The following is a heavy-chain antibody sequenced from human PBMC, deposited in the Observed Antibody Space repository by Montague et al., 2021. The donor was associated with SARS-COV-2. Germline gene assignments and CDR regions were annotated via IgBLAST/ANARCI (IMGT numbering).Heavy chain of an antibody. CDR2: ISYDGSNK. J-gene: IGHJ6*02. D-gene: IGHD3-16*01. Sequence: SLRLSCAASGFTFSSYAMHWVRQAPGKGLEWVAVISYDGSNKYYADSVKGRFTISRDNSKNTLYLQMNSLRAEDTAVYYCASEITPRYGMDVWGQGTTVTVSS. V-gene: IGHV3-30-3*01. CDR1: GFTFSSYA. CDR3: ASEITPRYGMDV.